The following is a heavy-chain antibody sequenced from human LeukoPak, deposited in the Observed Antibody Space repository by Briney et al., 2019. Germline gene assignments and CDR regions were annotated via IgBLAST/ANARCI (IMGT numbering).Heavy chain of an antibody. CDR1: GFTFTSSA. J-gene: IGHJ3*02. CDR3: AAGQLTGIEVDAFDI. Sequence: ASVKVSCNASGFTFTSSAVQWVRQARGQRLGWIGWIVVGSGNTNYAQKFQERVTITRDMSTSTAYMELSSLRSEDTAVYYCAAGQLTGIEVDAFDIWGQGTMVTVSS. D-gene: IGHD6-6*01. CDR2: IVVGSGNT. V-gene: IGHV1-58*01.